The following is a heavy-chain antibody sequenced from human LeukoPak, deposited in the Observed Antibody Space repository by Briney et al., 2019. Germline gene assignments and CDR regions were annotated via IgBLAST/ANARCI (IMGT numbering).Heavy chain of an antibody. CDR2: IIPILGIA. V-gene: IGHV1-69*04. J-gene: IGHJ6*02. CDR1: GGTFSSYA. D-gene: IGHD1-26*01. CDR3: ARRWELPDYYYYGMDA. Sequence: ASVKVSCKASGGTFSSYAISWVRQAPGQGLEWMGRIIPILGIANYAQKFQGRVTITADKSTSTAYMELSSLRSEDTAVYYCARRWELPDYYYYGMDAWGQGTTVTVSS.